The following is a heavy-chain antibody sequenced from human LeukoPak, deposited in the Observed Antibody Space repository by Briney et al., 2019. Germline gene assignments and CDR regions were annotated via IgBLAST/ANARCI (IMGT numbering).Heavy chain of an antibody. D-gene: IGHD3-10*01. CDR3: ARDASSVPPDSGYYGAYYFDY. Sequence: PSETLSLTCTVCGGSISSGSYYWSWIRQPAGKGLEWIGRIYTSGSTNYNPSLKSRVTISVDTSKNQFSLKLSSVTAADTAVYYCARDASSVPPDSGYYGAYYFDYWGQGTLVTVSS. J-gene: IGHJ4*02. CDR1: GGSISSGSYY. V-gene: IGHV4-61*02. CDR2: IYTSGST.